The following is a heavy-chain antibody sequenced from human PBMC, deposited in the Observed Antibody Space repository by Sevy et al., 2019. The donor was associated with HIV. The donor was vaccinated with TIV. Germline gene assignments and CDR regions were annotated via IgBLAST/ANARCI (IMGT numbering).Heavy chain of an antibody. J-gene: IGHJ4*02. D-gene: IGHD5-18*01. CDR3: AKDKERGYSYGGGFDY. Sequence: GGSLRLSCAASGFTFDDYTMHWVRQAPGKGLEWVSLISWDGGSTYYAGSVKGRFTISRDNSKNSLYLQMNSLRTEDTAMYYCAKDKERGYSYGGGFDYWGQGTLVTVSS. CDR1: GFTFDDYT. V-gene: IGHV3-43*01. CDR2: ISWDGGST.